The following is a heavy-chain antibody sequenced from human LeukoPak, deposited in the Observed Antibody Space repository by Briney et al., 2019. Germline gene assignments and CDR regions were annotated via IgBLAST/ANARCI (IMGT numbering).Heavy chain of an antibody. D-gene: IGHD3-9*01. V-gene: IGHV3-43*02. CDR1: GFTFDDYA. CDR3: GKDRVLRYFDWLDNWFDP. Sequence: GGSLRLSCAASGFTFDDYAMHWVRQAPGKGLEWVSLISGDGGSTYYADSVKGRFTISRDNSKNSLYLQMNSLRTEDTALYYCGKDRVLRYFDWLDNWFDPWGQGTLVTVPS. J-gene: IGHJ5*02. CDR2: ISGDGGST.